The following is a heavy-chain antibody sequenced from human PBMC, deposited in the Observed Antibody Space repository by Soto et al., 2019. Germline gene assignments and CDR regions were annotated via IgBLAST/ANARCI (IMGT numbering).Heavy chain of an antibody. J-gene: IGHJ5*02. D-gene: IGHD1-26*01. Sequence: VQLVQSGAEVRKPGASVKVSCKASGCTFSDYYVHWVREAPGQGLEWMGWINPSSGGTIYTQRFQGRVTMTRDTPISTVYMELSRLTSDDTAVYYCAREMGVIGAPGYTWFDPWGQGALVTVSS. CDR1: GCTFSDYY. CDR2: INPSSGGT. V-gene: IGHV1-2*02. CDR3: AREMGVIGAPGYTWFDP.